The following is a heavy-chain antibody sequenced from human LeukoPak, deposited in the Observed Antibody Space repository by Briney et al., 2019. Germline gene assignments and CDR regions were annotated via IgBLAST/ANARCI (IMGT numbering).Heavy chain of an antibody. J-gene: IGHJ4*02. CDR1: GYTFTDYS. CDR3: ARDYFDSSRYYSPQDF. V-gene: IGHV1-2*02. CDR2: VNPNSGGT. Sequence: ASVKVSCKASGYTFTDYSIHWVRQAPGQGLEWMGWVNPNSGGTDYAQKFQGRVTMTRDTSISTAYMELSRLSSDDTAVYYCARDYFDSSRYYSPQDFWGQGTLVTVSS. D-gene: IGHD3-22*01.